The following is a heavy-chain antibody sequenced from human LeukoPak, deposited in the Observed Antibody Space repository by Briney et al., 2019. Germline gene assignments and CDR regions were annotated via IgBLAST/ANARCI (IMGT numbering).Heavy chain of an antibody. J-gene: IGHJ3*02. V-gene: IGHV1-69*01. CDR3: ARDGGRDYGGTSGAPDAFDI. CDR1: GGTFSSYA. Sequence: GSSVKVSCKASGGTFSSYAISWVRQAPGQGLEWMGGIIPIFGTANYAQKFQGRVTITADESTSTAYMELSSLRSEDTAVYYCARDGGRDYGGTSGAPDAFDIWGQGTMVTVSS. CDR2: IIPIFGTA. D-gene: IGHD4-23*01.